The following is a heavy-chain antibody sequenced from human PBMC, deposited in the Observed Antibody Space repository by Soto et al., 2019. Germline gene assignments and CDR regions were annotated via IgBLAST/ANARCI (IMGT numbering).Heavy chain of an antibody. CDR3: ARAAGAFDI. CDR2: IYHSGST. CDR1: GGSISSGGYS. J-gene: IGHJ3*02. V-gene: IGHV4-30-2*01. D-gene: IGHD3-10*01. Sequence: PSGTLSLTCALSGGSISSGGYSWSWIRQPPGKGLEWIGYIYHSGSTYYNPSLKSRVTISVDRSKNQFSLKLSSVTAADTAVYYCARAAGAFDIWGQGTMVTVSS.